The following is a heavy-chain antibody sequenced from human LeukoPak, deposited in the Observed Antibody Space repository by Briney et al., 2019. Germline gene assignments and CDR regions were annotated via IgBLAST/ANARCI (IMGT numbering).Heavy chain of an antibody. D-gene: IGHD2-2*01. V-gene: IGHV3-9*01. Sequence: PGGSLRLSCAASGFTFDDYAMRWVRQAPGKGLEWVSGISWNSGSIGYADSVKGRFTISRDNAKNSLYLQMNSLRAEDTALYYCAKDRGTSYYFDYWGQGTLVTVSS. CDR1: GFTFDDYA. CDR3: AKDRGTSYYFDY. CDR2: ISWNSGSI. J-gene: IGHJ4*02.